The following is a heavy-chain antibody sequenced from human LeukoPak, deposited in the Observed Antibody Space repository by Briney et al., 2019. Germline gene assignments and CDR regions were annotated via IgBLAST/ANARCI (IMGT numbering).Heavy chain of an antibody. J-gene: IGHJ5*02. CDR2: IIPIFGTA. V-gene: IGHV1-69*05. Sequence: SVKVSCKASGYTFTSYAISWVRQAPGQGLEWMGGIIPIFGTANYAQKFQGRVTITTDESTSTAYMELSSLGSEDTAVYYCARSDIVVVPAGPGYNWFDPWGQGTLVTVSS. CDR1: GYTFTSYA. D-gene: IGHD2-2*01. CDR3: ARSDIVVVPAGPGYNWFDP.